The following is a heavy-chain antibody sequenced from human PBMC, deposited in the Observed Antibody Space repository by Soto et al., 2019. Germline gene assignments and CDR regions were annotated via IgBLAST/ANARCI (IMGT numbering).Heavy chain of an antibody. Sequence: QVQLVESGGGVVQPGRSLRLSCAASGFTFSSYAMHWVRQAPGNGLEWVAVISYDGSNKYYADSVKGRFTISRDNSKNTLYLQMNSLRAEDTAVYYCARDYYDSSGYYYTFDYWGQGTLVTVSS. D-gene: IGHD3-22*01. CDR3: ARDYYDSSGYYYTFDY. V-gene: IGHV3-30-3*01. CDR1: GFTFSSYA. J-gene: IGHJ4*02. CDR2: ISYDGSNK.